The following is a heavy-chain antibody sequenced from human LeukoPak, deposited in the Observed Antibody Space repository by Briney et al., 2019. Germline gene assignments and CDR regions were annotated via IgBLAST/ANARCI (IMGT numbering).Heavy chain of an antibody. Sequence: PSETLSLTCAVYGGSFSGYYWNFIRQPPGKGLEWIGYIYYSGITNYNPSLKSRVTISVDTSKNQFSLKLSSVTAADTAVYYCAREEMPGKFDYWGQGTLVTVSS. CDR2: IYYSGIT. V-gene: IGHV4-59*01. CDR1: GGSFSGYY. CDR3: AREEMPGKFDY. J-gene: IGHJ4*02. D-gene: IGHD1-26*01.